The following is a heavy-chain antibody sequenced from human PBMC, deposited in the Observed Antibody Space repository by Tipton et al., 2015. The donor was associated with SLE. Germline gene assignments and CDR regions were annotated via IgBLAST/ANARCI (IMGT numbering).Heavy chain of an antibody. Sequence: SLRLSCAASGFTFDDYAMHWVRQAPGKGLEWVSGISWNSGSIGYADSVKGRFTISRDNAKNSLYLQMNSLRAEDTALYYCARVPVRTTGGFGRFRMDVWGKGTTVTVSS. CDR2: ISWNSGSI. CDR1: GFTFDDYA. V-gene: IGHV3-9*01. CDR3: ARVPVRTTGGFGRFRMDV. J-gene: IGHJ6*04. D-gene: IGHD1-1*01.